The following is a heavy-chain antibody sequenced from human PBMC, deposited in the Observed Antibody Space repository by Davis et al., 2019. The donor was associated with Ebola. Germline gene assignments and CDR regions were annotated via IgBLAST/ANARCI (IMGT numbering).Heavy chain of an antibody. CDR3: ARSAVAEYFQH. D-gene: IGHD6-19*01. J-gene: IGHJ1*01. CDR2: ISSSGGST. V-gene: IGHV3-23*01. Sequence: GESLKISCAASGFTMSSYAMSWVRQAPGKGLEWVSGISSSGGSTYYAESVKGRFTISRDNSKNKVYLQMNSLRAEDTAVYYCARSAVAEYFQHWGQGTLVTVSS. CDR1: GFTMSSYA.